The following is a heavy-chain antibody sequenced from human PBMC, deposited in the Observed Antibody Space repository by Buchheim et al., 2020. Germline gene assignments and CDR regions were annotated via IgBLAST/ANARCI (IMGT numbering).Heavy chain of an antibody. V-gene: IGHV4-59*08. Sequence: QVQLQESGPGLVKPSETLSLTCTVSGGSISSYYWSWIRQPPGKGLEWIGYIYYSGSTNYNPSLKSRVTISVDTSKNQFSLKLSSVTAADTAVYYCARHYGGLDYFDYCGKGTL. CDR2: IYYSGST. J-gene: IGHJ4*02. D-gene: IGHD4-23*01. CDR3: ARHYGGLDYFDY. CDR1: GGSISSYY.